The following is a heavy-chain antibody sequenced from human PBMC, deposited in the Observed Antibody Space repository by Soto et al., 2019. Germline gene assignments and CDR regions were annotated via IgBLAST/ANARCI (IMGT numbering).Heavy chain of an antibody. CDR2: IIGSSTYI. Sequence: VQLVESGGGLVKPGGSLRLSCAASGFSFSTYSMNWVRQAPGKGLEWVSSIIGSSTYIFYADSVKGRFTSSRDNANSSLYLQMNSPRAEATSVYYCARDVPYWNFGTWGQRTMVTVSS. CDR1: GFSFSTYS. D-gene: IGHD1-1*01. V-gene: IGHV3-21*03. CDR3: ARDVPYWNFGT. J-gene: IGHJ5*02.